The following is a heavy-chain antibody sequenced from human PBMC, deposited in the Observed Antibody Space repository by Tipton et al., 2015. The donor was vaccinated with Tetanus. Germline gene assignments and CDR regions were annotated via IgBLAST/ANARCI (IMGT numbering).Heavy chain of an antibody. V-gene: IGHV3-48*02. J-gene: IGHJ5*02. D-gene: IGHD2-2*01. Sequence: SLRLSCAGSGFSFRDFGMNWVRQAPGKGLEWVSYISYSSTSIYYADSVKGRFAISRDNAKNSVYLEMNSLRHEDTAVYYCARRGAPGANWFDTWGQGTLVTVSS. CDR1: GFSFRDFG. CDR3: ARRGAPGANWFDT. CDR2: ISYSSTSI.